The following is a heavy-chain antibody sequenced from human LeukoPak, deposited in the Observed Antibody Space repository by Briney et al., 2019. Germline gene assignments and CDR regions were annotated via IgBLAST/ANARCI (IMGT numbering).Heavy chain of an antibody. D-gene: IGHD4-17*01. Sequence: PSETLSLTCTVPGGSISSYDWSWIRQPPGKGLEWIGYIYYGGSTNYKPSLKSRVTISVDTSKNQFSLQLSSVTAADTAVYYCARHPYGDYGIDYWGQGTLVTVSS. J-gene: IGHJ4*02. CDR1: GGSISSYD. CDR3: ARHPYGDYGIDY. V-gene: IGHV4-59*08. CDR2: IYYGGST.